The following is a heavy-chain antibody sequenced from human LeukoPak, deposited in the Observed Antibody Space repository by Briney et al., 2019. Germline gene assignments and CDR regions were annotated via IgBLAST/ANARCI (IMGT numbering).Heavy chain of an antibody. J-gene: IGHJ4*02. D-gene: IGHD6-13*01. CDR3: ARGPHRVPHYSSSPSWGFDY. CDR2: INPNSGGT. CDR1: GYTFTGYY. V-gene: IGHV1-2*02. Sequence: ASVKVSCKASGYTFTGYYMHWVRHAPGPGLEWMGWINPNSGGTNYAQKFQGRVTMTRDTSISTAYMELSRLRSDDTAVYYCARGPHRVPHYSSSPSWGFDYWGQGTLVTVSS.